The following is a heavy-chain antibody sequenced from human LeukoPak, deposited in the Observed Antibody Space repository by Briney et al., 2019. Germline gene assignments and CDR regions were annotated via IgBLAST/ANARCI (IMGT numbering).Heavy chain of an antibody. D-gene: IGHD6-13*01. Sequence: SETLSLTCAVSGGSISSSNWWSWVRQPPGKGLEWIGSIHYSGNTYYNPSLKSRVTISVDTSKNQFSLKLSSVTAADTAVFYCARLFSSSWYHYYYYYMDVWGKGTTVTVSS. J-gene: IGHJ6*03. CDR2: IHYSGNT. V-gene: IGHV4-39*01. CDR3: ARLFSSSWYHYYYYYMDV. CDR1: GGSISSSNW.